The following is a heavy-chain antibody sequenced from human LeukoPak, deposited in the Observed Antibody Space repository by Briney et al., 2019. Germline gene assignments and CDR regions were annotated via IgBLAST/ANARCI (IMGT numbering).Heavy chain of an antibody. V-gene: IGHV4-39*07. CDR1: GGSISSSSYY. J-gene: IGHJ3*01. D-gene: IGHD1-14*01. CDR2: IYYSGST. CDR3: ARDHRARTAHDAFDL. Sequence: SETLSLTCTVSGGSISSSSYYWGWIRQPPGKGLEWIGSIYYSGSTYYNPSLKSRVTISVDTSKNQFSLKLSSVTAADTALYYCARDHRARTAHDAFDLWGQGTMVAVSS.